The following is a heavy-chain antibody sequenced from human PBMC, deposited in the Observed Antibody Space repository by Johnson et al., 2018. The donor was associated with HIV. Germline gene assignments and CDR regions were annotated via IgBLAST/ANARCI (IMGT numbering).Heavy chain of an antibody. D-gene: IGHD3/OR15-3a*01. CDR3: AREFGQASSYAFDI. V-gene: IGHV3-7*01. CDR2: IKQDGSEK. J-gene: IGHJ3*02. CDR1: GFTFSSYW. Sequence: VQLVESGGGVVQRGGSLRLSCAASGFTFSSYWMSWVRQAPGKGLEWVANIKQDGSEKYYVDSVKGRFTISRDNAKNSLYLQMNSLRAEDTAVYYCAREFGQASSYAFDIWGQGTMVTVSS.